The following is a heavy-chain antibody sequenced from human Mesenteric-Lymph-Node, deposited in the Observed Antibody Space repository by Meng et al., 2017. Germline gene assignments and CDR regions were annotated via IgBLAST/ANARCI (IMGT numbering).Heavy chain of an antibody. Sequence: QVHLHQSGPGMVNPSQTLPVTCAISGDSVSTNSAAWNWIRQSPSGGLEWLGRTYYKSKWYNDYAESVKSRITINPDTSKNQFSLQLNSVTPEDTAVYYCARDPAAFDFWGQGILVTVSS. D-gene: IGHD6-25*01. CDR1: GDSVSTNSAA. V-gene: IGHV6-1*01. CDR2: TYYKSKWYN. J-gene: IGHJ4*02. CDR3: ARDPAAFDF.